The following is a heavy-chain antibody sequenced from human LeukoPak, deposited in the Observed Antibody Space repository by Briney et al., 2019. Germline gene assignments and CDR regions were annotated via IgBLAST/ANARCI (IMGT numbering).Heavy chain of an antibody. CDR1: GGSVSSSNDY. CDR2: IYYSGSA. V-gene: IGHV4-39*01. Sequence: SETLSLTCTVSGGSVSSSNDYWGWIRQPPGKGLEWIGSIYYSGSAWYNPSLKSRVTISVDTSKNQFSLKLTSVTAADTAVYYCARHSICFDPWGQGTLVTVSS. CDR3: ARHSICFDP. J-gene: IGHJ5*02.